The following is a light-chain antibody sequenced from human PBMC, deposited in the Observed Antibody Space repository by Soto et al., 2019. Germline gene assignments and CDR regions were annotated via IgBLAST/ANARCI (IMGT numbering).Light chain of an antibody. V-gene: IGKV1-5*01. Sequence: DIQMTQSPSTLSASVGDRVTITCRASQSISSWLAWYQQKPGKAPKLLIYDASRLESGVPSRFSGSGSGTEFTLTISGLQPYDFATYYCQQYNSYVSAFGQGTKVEIK. CDR2: DAS. CDR1: QSISSW. J-gene: IGKJ1*01. CDR3: QQYNSYVSA.